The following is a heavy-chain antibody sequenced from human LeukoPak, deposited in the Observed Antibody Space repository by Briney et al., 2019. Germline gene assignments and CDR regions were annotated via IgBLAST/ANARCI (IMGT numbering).Heavy chain of an antibody. Sequence: GGSLRLSCVGSGFTFSSYSMNWVRQAPGKGLEWVSSISSSSSFIYYADSVKGRFTISRDNGKNSLYLQMNSLRAEDTAVYYCARDRYASGSYYPYYYYYMDVWGKGTTVTISS. CDR2: ISSSSSFI. J-gene: IGHJ6*03. D-gene: IGHD3-10*01. V-gene: IGHV3-21*04. CDR1: GFTFSSYS. CDR3: ARDRYASGSYYPYYYYYMDV.